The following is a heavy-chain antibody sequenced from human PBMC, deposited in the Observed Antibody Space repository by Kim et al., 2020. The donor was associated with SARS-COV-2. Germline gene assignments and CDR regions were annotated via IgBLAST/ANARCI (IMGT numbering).Heavy chain of an antibody. V-gene: IGHV7-4-1*02. D-gene: IGHD3-16*02. J-gene: IGHJ4*02. CDR3: TRALQLYGFFNY. CDR1: GYTFRSYP. CDR2: INTNNGNP. Sequence: ASVKVSCKASGYTFRSYPINWVRQAPGQGLDWMGWINTNNGNPTYAQNFTGRYVFSLDTSVSTAYLEIRSLKAEDTAVYFCTRALQLYGFFNYWGQGTLVAVSS.